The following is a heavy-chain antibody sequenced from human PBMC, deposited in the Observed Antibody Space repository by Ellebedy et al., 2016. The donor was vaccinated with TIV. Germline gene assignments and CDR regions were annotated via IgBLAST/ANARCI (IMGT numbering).Heavy chain of an antibody. CDR2: VSYDGSNK. CDR3: ARDSDYLAGYYYGMDV. CDR1: GFTFSNYG. Sequence: GESLKISCAASGFTFSNYGMHWVRQAPGKGLEWVAVVSYDGSNKYYADSVKGRFTISRDNSKNTLYLQMNSLRAEDTAVYYCARDSDYLAGYYYGMDVWGQGTTVTVSS. V-gene: IGHV3-30*03. D-gene: IGHD2/OR15-2a*01. J-gene: IGHJ6*02.